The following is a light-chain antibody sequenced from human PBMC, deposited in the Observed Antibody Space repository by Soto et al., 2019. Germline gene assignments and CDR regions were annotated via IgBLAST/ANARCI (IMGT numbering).Light chain of an antibody. CDR3: QQYGSSPRT. V-gene: IGKV3-20*01. J-gene: IGKJ1*01. CDR2: GAS. CDR1: QTVSSSS. Sequence: DIVLTQSPGTLSLSPGERATLSCRASQTVSSSSLAWYQQKPGQAPRLLIFGASTRAAGFPDRFSGSGSETDFTLTISRLEPEDFAVYYCQQYGSSPRTFGQGTKVEIK.